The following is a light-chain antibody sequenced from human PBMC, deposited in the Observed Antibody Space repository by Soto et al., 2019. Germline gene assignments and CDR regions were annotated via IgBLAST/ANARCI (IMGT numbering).Light chain of an antibody. V-gene: IGKV3-20*01. J-gene: IGKJ2*01. CDR3: QQYCSSPYT. CDR2: RAS. CDR1: QSVSSSY. Sequence: EIVLTQSPGTLSLSPGERATLSCRASQSVSSSYLAWYQQKPGQAPRLLIYRASSRATGIPDRFSGSGSGADFTLTISRLEPDDFAVYYCQQYCSSPYTFGQGTKLEIK.